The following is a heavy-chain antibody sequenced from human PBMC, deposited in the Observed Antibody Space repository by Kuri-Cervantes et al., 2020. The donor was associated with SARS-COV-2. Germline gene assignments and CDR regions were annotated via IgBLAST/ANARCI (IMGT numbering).Heavy chain of an antibody. V-gene: IGHV1-18*01. CDR1: GYTFTSYG. D-gene: IGHD6-19*01. J-gene: IGHJ4*02. Sequence: ASVKVSCKASGYTFTSYGISWVRQAPGQGHEWMGWISAYNGNTNYAQKLQGRVTMTTDTSTSTAYMELSSLRSEDTAVYYCARVKQWRTETYYFDYWGQGTLVTVSS. CDR2: ISAYNGNT. CDR3: ARVKQWRTETYYFDY.